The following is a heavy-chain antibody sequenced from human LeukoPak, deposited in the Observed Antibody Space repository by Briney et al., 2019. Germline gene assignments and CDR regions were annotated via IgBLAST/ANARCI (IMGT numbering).Heavy chain of an antibody. CDR1: GGSFSGYY. J-gene: IGHJ6*02. CDR3: ASSTLDIVVVPAAKHYYYYGMDV. D-gene: IGHD2-2*03. CDR2: INHSGST. V-gene: IGHV4-34*01. Sequence: PSETLSLTCAVYGGSFSGYYWSWIRQPPGKGLEWIGEINHSGSTNYNPSLKSRVTISVDTSKNQFSLKLSSVTAADTAVYYCASSTLDIVVVPAAKHYYYYGMDVWGQGTTVTVSS.